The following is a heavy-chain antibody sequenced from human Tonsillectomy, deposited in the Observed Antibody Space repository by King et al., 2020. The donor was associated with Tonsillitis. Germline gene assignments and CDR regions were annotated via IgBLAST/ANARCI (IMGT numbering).Heavy chain of an antibody. CDR3: TTESLNCGWHSFAY. D-gene: IGHD7-27*01. Sequence: VQLVESGGDLVKPGGSLRLSCAASGFTFSDAWMSWVRQAPGKGLEWVGRIKSKTDDGTTDYAAPVKGRFTISRNDSKNTLYLQMNSLKTEDTAVYYCTTESLNCGWHSFAYWGQGTLVTVSS. CDR1: GFTFSDAW. CDR2: IKSKTDDGTT. V-gene: IGHV3-15*01. J-gene: IGHJ4*02.